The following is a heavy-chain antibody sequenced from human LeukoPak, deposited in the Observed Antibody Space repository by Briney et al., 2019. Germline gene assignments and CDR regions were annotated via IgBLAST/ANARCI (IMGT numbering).Heavy chain of an antibody. CDR3: ARARSDIVVGNLDV. D-gene: IGHD2-2*01. CDR2: ISSSGSTI. J-gene: IGHJ6*04. Sequence: GGSLRLSCAASGFTFSDYYMSWIRQAPGKGLEWVSYISSSGSTIYCADSVKGRFTISRDNAKNSLYLQMNSLRAEDTAVYYCARARSDIVVGNLDVWGKGTTVTVSS. CDR1: GFTFSDYY. V-gene: IGHV3-11*04.